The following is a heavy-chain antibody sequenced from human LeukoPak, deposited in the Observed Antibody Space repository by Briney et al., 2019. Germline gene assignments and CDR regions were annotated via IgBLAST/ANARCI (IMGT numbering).Heavy chain of an antibody. D-gene: IGHD6-19*01. J-gene: IGHJ3*02. V-gene: IGHV3-30*18. CDR1: GFTFSDYG. Sequence: GGSLRLSCAASGFTFSDYGMHWVREAPGKGLEWVAVISLDGFDQYYGDSVKGRFTISRGNSKNTLFLQMNSLRAEDTAVYYCAKDQGIAVAGTGDAIDKWGQGTMVTVSS. CDR3: AKDQGIAVAGTGDAIDK. CDR2: ISLDGFDQ.